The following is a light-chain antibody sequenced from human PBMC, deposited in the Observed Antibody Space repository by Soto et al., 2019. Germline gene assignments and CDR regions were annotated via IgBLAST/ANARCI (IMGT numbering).Light chain of an antibody. V-gene: IGLV1-51*01. Sequence: HSVLTQPPSVSAAPGQKVTISCSGSSSNIGGNSVSWYQQLPGTAPKLLIYDDNKRPSGIPDRFSGSKSGTSATLGITGFQTGDEADYYCGSWDSSLSAEVFGTGTKVTVL. CDR1: SSNIGGNS. J-gene: IGLJ1*01. CDR2: DDN. CDR3: GSWDSSLSAEV.